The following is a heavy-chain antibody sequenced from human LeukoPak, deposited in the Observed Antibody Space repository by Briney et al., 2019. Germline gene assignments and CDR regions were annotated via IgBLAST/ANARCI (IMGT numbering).Heavy chain of an antibody. CDR2: ISSSGSTI. D-gene: IGHD3-22*01. V-gene: IGHV3-11*01. Sequence: GGSLGLSCAASGFTFSDYYMSWIRQAPGKGLEWVSYISSSGSTIHYADSVKGRFTISRDNAKNSLYLQMNSLRAEDTAVYYCARDSEPYYYDSSGYYPFDYWGQGTLVTVSS. CDR1: GFTFSDYY. CDR3: ARDSEPYYYDSSGYYPFDY. J-gene: IGHJ4*02.